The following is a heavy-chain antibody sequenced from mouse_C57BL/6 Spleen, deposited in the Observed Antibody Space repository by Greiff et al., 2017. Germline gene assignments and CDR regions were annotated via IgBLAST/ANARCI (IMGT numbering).Heavy chain of an antibody. J-gene: IGHJ1*03. D-gene: IGHD1-1*01. CDR3: ARSREYYGSSYDWYFDV. Sequence: VQGVESGPELVKPGASVKISCKASGYAFSSSWMNWVKQRPGKGLEWIGRIYPGDGDTNYNGKFKGKATLTADKSSSTAYMQLSSLTSEDSAVYFCARSREYYGSSYDWYFDVWGTGTTVTVSS. CDR2: IYPGDGDT. CDR1: GYAFSSSW. V-gene: IGHV1-82*01.